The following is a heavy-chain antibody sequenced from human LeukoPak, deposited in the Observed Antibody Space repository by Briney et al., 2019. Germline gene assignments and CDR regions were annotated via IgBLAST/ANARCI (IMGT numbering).Heavy chain of an antibody. J-gene: IGHJ4*02. CDR3: AKSLLSGGVDY. CDR2: ISYDGSNK. D-gene: IGHD2-2*01. Sequence: GRSLRLSCAASGFTFSSYGMHWVRQAPGKGLEWLAVISYDGSNKYYADSVKGRFTISRDNSKNTLYLQMNSLRAEDTAVYYCAKSLLSGGVDYWGQGTLVTVSS. V-gene: IGHV3-30*18. CDR1: GFTFSSYG.